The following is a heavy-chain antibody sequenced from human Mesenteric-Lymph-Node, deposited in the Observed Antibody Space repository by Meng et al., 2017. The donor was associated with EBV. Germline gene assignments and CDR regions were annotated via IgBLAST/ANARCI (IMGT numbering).Heavy chain of an antibody. J-gene: IGHJ4*02. CDR2: MNPNSGVT. Sequence: HVHLVQSGAEVKKPGAFVKVSCKASGYTFTSYDINWVRQATGQGLEWMGWMNPNSGVTGSTQKFQGRVTMTRNTSISTAYMELNSLTSEDTAVYYCSRDSIYNGQDSWGQGTLVTVSS. D-gene: IGHD5-24*01. V-gene: IGHV1-8*01. CDR3: SRDSIYNGQDS. CDR1: GYTFTSYD.